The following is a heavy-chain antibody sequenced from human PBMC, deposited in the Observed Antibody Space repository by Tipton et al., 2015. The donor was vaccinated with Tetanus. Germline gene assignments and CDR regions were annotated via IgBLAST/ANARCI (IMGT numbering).Heavy chain of an antibody. CDR2: IYYSGST. CDR3: ARDHGITWGGMGYYYGMDV. Sequence: TLSLTCSVSGASISSGGYFWNWIRQPPGKGLESIGYIYYSGSTYYNPSLKSRVTISVDTSKNQFSLRLSSVTAADTAVYYCARDHGITWGGMGYYYGMDVWGQGTTVTVSS. D-gene: IGHD3-16*01. J-gene: IGHJ6*02. CDR1: GASISSGGYF. V-gene: IGHV4-30-4*01.